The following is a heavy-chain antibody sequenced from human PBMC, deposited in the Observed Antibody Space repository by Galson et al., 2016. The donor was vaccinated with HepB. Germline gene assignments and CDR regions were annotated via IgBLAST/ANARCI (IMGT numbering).Heavy chain of an antibody. D-gene: IGHD5-12*01. J-gene: IGHJ4*02. CDR1: GGIFSSHA. CDR2: IIPSFGTP. Sequence: SVKVSCKAAGGIFSSHAISWVRQAPGQGLEWMGGIIPSFGTPTYAQKFQGRVTITADESTSTVSMELSSLKSEDTAVYYCARDLGYSDDFGDSWGQGTLVTVSS. CDR3: ARDLGYSDDFGDS. V-gene: IGHV1-69*13.